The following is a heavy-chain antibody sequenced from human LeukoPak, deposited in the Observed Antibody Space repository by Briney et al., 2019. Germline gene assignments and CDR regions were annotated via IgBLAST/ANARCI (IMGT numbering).Heavy chain of an antibody. V-gene: IGHV2-70*11. D-gene: IGHD6-13*01. J-gene: IGHJ4*02. CDR3: ARIMYSSSPPPDY. CDR2: IDWDDDK. CDR1: GFSLSTSGMW. Sequence: ASGPALVKPTQTLTLTCTFSGFSLSTSGMWVSWIRQPPGKALEWLARIDWDDDKYYSTSLKTRLTISKDTSKDQVVLTMTNMDPVDTATYYCARIMYSSSPPPDYWGQGTLVTVSS.